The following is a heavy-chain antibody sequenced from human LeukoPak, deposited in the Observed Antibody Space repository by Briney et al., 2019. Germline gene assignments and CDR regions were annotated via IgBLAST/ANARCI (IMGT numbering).Heavy chain of an antibody. J-gene: IGHJ4*02. Sequence: SETLSLTCTVSGGSISSYYWSWIRQPPGKGLEWIGYIYYSGSTNYNPSLKSRVTTSVDTSKNQFSLKLSSVTAADTAVYYCARLLYGDYVVDWGQGTLVTVSS. CDR1: GGSISSYY. V-gene: IGHV4-59*08. D-gene: IGHD4-17*01. CDR3: ARLLYGDYVVD. CDR2: IYYSGST.